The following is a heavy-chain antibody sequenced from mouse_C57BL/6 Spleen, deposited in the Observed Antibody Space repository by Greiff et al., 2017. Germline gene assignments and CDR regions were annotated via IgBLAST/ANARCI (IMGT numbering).Heavy chain of an antibody. CDR3: ARSTQLPRFAY. D-gene: IGHD4-1*02. V-gene: IGHV1-80*01. J-gene: IGHJ3*01. CDR1: GYAFSSYW. CDR2: IYPGDGDT. Sequence: QVQLKQSGAELVKPGASVKISCKASGYAFSSYWMNWVKQRPGKGLEWIGQIYPGDGDTNYNGKFKGKATLTADKSSSTAYMQLSSLTSEDSAVYFCARSTQLPRFAYWGQGTLVTVSA.